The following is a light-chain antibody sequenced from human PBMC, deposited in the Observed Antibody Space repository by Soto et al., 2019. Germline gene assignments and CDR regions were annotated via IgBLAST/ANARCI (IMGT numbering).Light chain of an antibody. CDR3: CSYAGITTLM. CDR1: SSDVGGYNY. Sequence: QSALTQPPSASGSPGQSVTISCTGTSSDVGGYNYVSWYQQHPGKAPKLMIYEVSKRPSGVPDRFSGSKSGNTASLTVSGLQAEDEADYYCCSYAGITTLMFGGGTKLTVL. V-gene: IGLV2-8*01. J-gene: IGLJ3*02. CDR2: EVS.